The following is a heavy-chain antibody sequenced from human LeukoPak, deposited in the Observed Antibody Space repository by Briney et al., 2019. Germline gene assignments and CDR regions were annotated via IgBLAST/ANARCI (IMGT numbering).Heavy chain of an antibody. D-gene: IGHD5-24*01. CDR1: GFIFSDHF. J-gene: IGHJ4*02. V-gene: IGHV3-72*01. CDR3: AREGYRPRYLDY. Sequence: GSLRLSCATSGFIFSDHFIDWVRQAPGKGLEWVGRTRNKANSYTTEYAASVRGRFTISRDDSKNSLYLQMNSLKTEDTAVYYCAREGYRPRYLDYWGQGTMVTVSS. CDR2: TRNKANSYTT.